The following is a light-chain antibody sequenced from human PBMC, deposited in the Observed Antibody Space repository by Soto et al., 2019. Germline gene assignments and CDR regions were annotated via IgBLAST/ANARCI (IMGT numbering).Light chain of an antibody. CDR3: QQRNIWPPVT. CDR2: GAF. J-gene: IGKJ5*01. CDR1: PSVTNY. V-gene: IGKV3-11*01. Sequence: EIVLTQSPATLSLSPGERATLSCRASPSVTNYLAWYQQKLGQAPRLVIYGAFNRATGIPARFSGSGSGTDFTLTISSLEPEDFAVYYCQQRNIWPPVTFGQGTRLEL.